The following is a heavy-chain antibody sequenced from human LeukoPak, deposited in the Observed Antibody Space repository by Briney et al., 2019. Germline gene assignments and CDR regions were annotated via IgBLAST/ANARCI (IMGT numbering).Heavy chain of an antibody. Sequence: GATVTISCKASGYTFTDYYMHWVQQAPGKGLEWMGRVDPEDGETIYAEKFQGRVTITADTSTDTAYMELSSLRSEDTAVYYCARWGKGYSDSGSYDYYYYYGMDVWGQGTTVTVSS. CDR2: VDPEDGET. V-gene: IGHV1-69-2*01. J-gene: IGHJ6*02. CDR1: GYTFTDYY. CDR3: ARWGKGYSDSGSYDYYYYYGMDV. D-gene: IGHD3-10*01.